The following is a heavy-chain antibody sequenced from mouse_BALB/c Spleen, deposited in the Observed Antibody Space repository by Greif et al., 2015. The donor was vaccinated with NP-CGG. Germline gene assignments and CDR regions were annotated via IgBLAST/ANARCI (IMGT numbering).Heavy chain of an antibody. J-gene: IGHJ4*01. CDR3: ARKNYYGSSAYYAMDY. V-gene: IGHV5-17*02. D-gene: IGHD1-1*01. CDR2: TSSGSSTI. CDR1: GFTFSSFG. Sequence: EVQLVESGGGLVQPGGSRKLSCAASGFTFSSFGMHWVRQAPEKGLEWVAYTSSGSSTIYYADTVKGRFTISRDNPKNTLFLQMTSLRSEDTAMYYCARKNYYGSSAYYAMDYWGQGTSVTVSS.